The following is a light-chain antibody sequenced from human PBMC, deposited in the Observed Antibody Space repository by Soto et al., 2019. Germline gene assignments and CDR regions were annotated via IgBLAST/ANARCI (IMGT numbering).Light chain of an antibody. CDR3: QQYNKWPLIT. CDR1: QSVSSN. V-gene: IGKV3D-15*01. CDR2: GAF. Sequence: EIVMTQSPATLSVSPGARATLSCRASQSVSSNLAWYQQKPGQAPRLLIYGAFTRATGIPARFSGSGSGTEFTLTISSLQSEDFAIYYCQQYNKWPLITFGPGTKVDIK. J-gene: IGKJ3*01.